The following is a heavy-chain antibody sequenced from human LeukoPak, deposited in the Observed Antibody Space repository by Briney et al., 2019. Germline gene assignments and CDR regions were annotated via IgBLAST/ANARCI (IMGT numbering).Heavy chain of an antibody. CDR1: GFTFSDSA. V-gene: IGHV3-73*01. Sequence: GGSLRLSCAASGFTFSDSAMHWVRQASGKGLERVGGIRSKANSYATAYAASVKGRFTLSRDDSKNTAYLQMNSLKTEDTAVYYCTRHGYSGYDVDYWGQGTLVTVSS. CDR3: TRHGYSGYDVDY. CDR2: IRSKANSYAT. J-gene: IGHJ4*02. D-gene: IGHD5-12*01.